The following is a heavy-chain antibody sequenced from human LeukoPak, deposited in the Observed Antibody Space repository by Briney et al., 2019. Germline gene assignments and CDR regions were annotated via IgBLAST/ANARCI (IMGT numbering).Heavy chain of an antibody. Sequence: GGSVRLSCAASGFTFSSYGMHWVRQAPGKGLEWVANIKQDGSEKYYVDSVKGRFTISRDNAKNSLYLQMNSLRAEDTAVYYCARDVFASSGWFQNYYYYYYMDVWGKGTTVTVSS. V-gene: IGHV3-7*01. D-gene: IGHD6-19*01. CDR3: ARDVFASSGWFQNYYYYYYMDV. J-gene: IGHJ6*03. CDR2: IKQDGSEK. CDR1: GFTFSSYG.